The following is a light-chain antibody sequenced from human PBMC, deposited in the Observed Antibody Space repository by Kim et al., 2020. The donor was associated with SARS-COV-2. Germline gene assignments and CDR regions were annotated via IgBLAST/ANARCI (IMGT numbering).Light chain of an antibody. V-gene: IGKV3-20*01. CDR1: QSVSSSY. CDR2: GAS. CDR3: QQYGTSPGT. Sequence: IVLTQSPGTLSLSPGERATLSCRASQSVSSSYLGWYQHKPGRAPRLLIYGASNRATGIPDRFSGSGSGTDFTLTISRLEPDDLAVYYCQQYGTSPGTFGGGTKVDIK. J-gene: IGKJ4*01.